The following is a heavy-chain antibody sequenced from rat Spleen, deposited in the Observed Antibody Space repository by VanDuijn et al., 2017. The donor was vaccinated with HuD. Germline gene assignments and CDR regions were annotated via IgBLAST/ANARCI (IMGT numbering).Heavy chain of an antibody. Sequence: QVQLKESGPGLVQPSQPLSLTCTVSGFSLTNYDVHWVRQPPGKGLEWMGRIWGNGNTDYNSPLKSRLSISRDTSKSQVLLKMNSLQTEDTAMYFCARTSAYYGYNPFDYWGQGVMVTVSS. CDR1: GFSLTNYD. CDR3: ARTSAYYGYNPFDY. V-gene: IGHV2-16*01. D-gene: IGHD1-9*01. CDR2: IWGNGNT. J-gene: IGHJ2*01.